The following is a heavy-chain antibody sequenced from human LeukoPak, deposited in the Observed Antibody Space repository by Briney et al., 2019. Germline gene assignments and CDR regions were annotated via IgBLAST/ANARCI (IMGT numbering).Heavy chain of an antibody. J-gene: IGHJ4*02. CDR1: GFTFSSYS. Sequence: GGSLRLSCAASGFTFSSYSMNWVRQAPGKGLEWVSSISSSSSYIYYADSLKGRFTISRDNAKNSLYLQMNSLRAEDTAVYYCARVYVDTAMLTDSFDCWGQGTLVTVSS. CDR3: ARVYVDTAMLTDSFDC. CDR2: ISSSSSYI. V-gene: IGHV3-21*01. D-gene: IGHD5-18*01.